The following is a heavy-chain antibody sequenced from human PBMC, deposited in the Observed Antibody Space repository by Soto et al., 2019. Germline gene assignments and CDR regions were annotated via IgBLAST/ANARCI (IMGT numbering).Heavy chain of an antibody. CDR1: GGSLSNYY. CDR3: ARGRSQVVVDATLSPFDY. V-gene: IGHV4-34*01. D-gene: IGHD2-15*01. CDR2: ISHGGST. J-gene: IGHJ4*02. Sequence: SETMSLTCTVSGGSLSNYYWSWIRQPPGKGLEWIGEISHGGSTNNNPSLKSRVTMSVDTSKNHFSLKLNSVTAADTAVYYCARGRSQVVVDATLSPFDYWGRGTRVTAAS.